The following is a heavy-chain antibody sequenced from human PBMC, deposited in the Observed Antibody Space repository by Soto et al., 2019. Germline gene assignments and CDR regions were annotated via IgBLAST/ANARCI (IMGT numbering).Heavy chain of an antibody. CDR1: GGSISSYY. CDR3: ARESPRNARHKLRFLEWLSPPYYMDV. V-gene: IGHV4-59*01. J-gene: IGHJ6*03. D-gene: IGHD3-3*01. CDR2: IYYSGST. Sequence: SETLSLTCTVSGGSISSYYWSWIRQPPGKGLEWTGYIYYSGSTNYNPSLKSRVTISVDTSKNQFSLKLSSVTAADTAVYYCARESPRNARHKLRFLEWLSPPYYMDVWGKGTTVTVSS.